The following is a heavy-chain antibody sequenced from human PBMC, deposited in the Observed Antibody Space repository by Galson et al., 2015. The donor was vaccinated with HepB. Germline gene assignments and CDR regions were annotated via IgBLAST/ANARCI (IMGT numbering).Heavy chain of an antibody. CDR3: ARSPNWFDAFDI. D-gene: IGHD7-27*01. V-gene: IGHV3-23*01. Sequence: SLRLSCAASGFTFSSYAMSWVRQAPGKGLEWVSTISGSGGTSHYAESVRGRFTISRDNAQNSQYLQMNTLRAEDTAVYYCARSPNWFDAFDIWGQGTMVAVSS. CDR1: GFTFSSYA. CDR2: ISGSGGTS. J-gene: IGHJ3*02.